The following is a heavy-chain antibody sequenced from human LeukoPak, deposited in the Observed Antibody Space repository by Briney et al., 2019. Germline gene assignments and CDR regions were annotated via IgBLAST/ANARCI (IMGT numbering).Heavy chain of an antibody. J-gene: IGHJ4*02. CDR1: GGSFSGYY. D-gene: IGHD6-6*01. Sequence: SETLSLTCAVYGGSFSGYYWSWIRQPPGKGLEWIGEINHSGSTNYNPSLKSRVTISVDPSKNQFSLKLSSVTAADTAVYYCARFFIRGYSSSSGDYWGQGTLVTVSS. CDR3: ARFFIRGYSSSSGDY. V-gene: IGHV4-34*01. CDR2: INHSGST.